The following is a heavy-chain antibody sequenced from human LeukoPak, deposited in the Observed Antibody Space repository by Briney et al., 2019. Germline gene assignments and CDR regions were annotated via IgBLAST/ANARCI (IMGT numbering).Heavy chain of an antibody. CDR2: LSGSGANT. CDR1: GFTFSNYA. Sequence: GGSLRLSCAASGFTFSNYAMIWVRQAPGKGLEWVSALSGSGANTYYADSVKGRFTISRDNSKNTLYLQMNSLRAEDTAVYYCAKDPYYYGSGSSDYWGQGTLVTVSS. J-gene: IGHJ4*02. V-gene: IGHV3-23*01. CDR3: AKDPYYYGSGSSDY. D-gene: IGHD3-10*01.